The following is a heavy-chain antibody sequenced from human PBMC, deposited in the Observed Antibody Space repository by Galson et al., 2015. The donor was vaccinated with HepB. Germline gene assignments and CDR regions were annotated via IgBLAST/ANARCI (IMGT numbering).Heavy chain of an antibody. CDR3: ASDIVVVPAAINYYYYMDV. CDR2: ISSSSSYI. V-gene: IGHV3-21*01. CDR1: GFTFSSYS. J-gene: IGHJ6*03. D-gene: IGHD2-2*01. Sequence: SLRLSCAASGFTFSSYSMNWVRQAPGKGLEWVSSISSSSSYIYYADSVKGRFTISRDNAKNSLYLQMNSLRAEDTAVYYCASDIVVVPAAINYYYYMDVWGKGTTVTVSS.